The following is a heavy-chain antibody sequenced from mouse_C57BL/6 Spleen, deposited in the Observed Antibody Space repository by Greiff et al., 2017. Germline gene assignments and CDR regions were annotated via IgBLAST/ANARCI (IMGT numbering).Heavy chain of an antibody. CDR1: GFTFSSYG. Sequence: DVMLVESGGDLVKPGGSLKLSCAASGFTFSSYGLSWVRQPPDKRLAWVATISSGGSYTYYPDSVKGRFTISRDNAKNTLYLQMSSLKSEDTDMYYCARDLITTVVATNAMDYWGQGTSVTVSS. CDR2: ISSGGSYT. CDR3: ARDLITTVVATNAMDY. V-gene: IGHV5-6*02. J-gene: IGHJ4*01. D-gene: IGHD1-1*01.